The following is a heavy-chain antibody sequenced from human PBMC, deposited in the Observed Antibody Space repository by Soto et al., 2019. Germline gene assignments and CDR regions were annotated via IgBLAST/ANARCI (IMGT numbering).Heavy chain of an antibody. CDR1: GFTFSSYG. V-gene: IGHV3-33*01. D-gene: IGHD3-16*01. Sequence: QVQLVESGGGVVQPGRSLRLSCAASGFTFSSYGMHWVRQAPGKGLEWVAVIWYDGSNKYYADYVKGRFTISRDNSKNTLYLKMNSMRAEDTAVYCCARDPSRFSYFDYWGQGTLGTVSS. J-gene: IGHJ4*02. CDR2: IWYDGSNK. CDR3: ARDPSRFSYFDY.